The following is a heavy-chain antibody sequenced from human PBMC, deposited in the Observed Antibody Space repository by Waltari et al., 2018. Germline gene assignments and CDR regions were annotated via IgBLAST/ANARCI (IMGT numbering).Heavy chain of an antibody. CDR2: IRSKADGETT. D-gene: IGHD4-17*01. Sequence: DVQLAESGGGLVQPGRSLRLSCTTSGFTFVDYSMNWVRQAPGQGREWVGFIRSKADGETTDYAASVRGRFTISRDDSKSIAYLQMNSLKTEDTAIYFCARDLMYGEHPLFDRWGQGTLVTVSS. CDR3: ARDLMYGEHPLFDR. J-gene: IGHJ5*02. V-gene: IGHV3-49*04. CDR1: GFTFVDYS.